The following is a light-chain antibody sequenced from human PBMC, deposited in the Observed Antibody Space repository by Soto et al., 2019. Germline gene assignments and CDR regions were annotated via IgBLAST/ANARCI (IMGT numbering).Light chain of an antibody. J-gene: IGKJ1*01. CDR3: QQYNNWPPWA. V-gene: IGKV3-15*01. Sequence: EIVMTQSPSTLSVSPLERATLSCRASQSVSSNLAWYQQKPGQAPRLLIYGASTRATGIPARFIGSASGTEFTLTISSLQSEDFAVYYCQQYNNWPPWAFGQGSKV. CDR1: QSVSSN. CDR2: GAS.